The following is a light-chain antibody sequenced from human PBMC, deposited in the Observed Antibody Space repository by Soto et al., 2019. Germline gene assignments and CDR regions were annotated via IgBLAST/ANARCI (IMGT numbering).Light chain of an antibody. CDR2: GAS. CDR3: QQYGSSRYT. CDR1: QSVSSTY. Sequence: EIVLTQSPGTLSLSPGERATLSCRASQSVSSTYLAWYHHKPDQAHRLLIYGASSRDTGIPDRFSGSGSGTDFTLTISRMEPEDFEVYCCQQYGSSRYTFCQGTTLEIK. J-gene: IGKJ2*01. V-gene: IGKV3-20*01.